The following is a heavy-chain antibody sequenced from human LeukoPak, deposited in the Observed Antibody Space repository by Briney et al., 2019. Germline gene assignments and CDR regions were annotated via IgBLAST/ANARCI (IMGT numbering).Heavy chain of an antibody. CDR1: GFTFSSYS. J-gene: IGHJ4*02. CDR3: ARAYNWNAPRGGVFDY. CDR2: ISSSSSYI. V-gene: IGHV3-21*01. D-gene: IGHD1-20*01. Sequence: PGGSLRLSCAASGFTFSSYSMNWVRQAPGKGVEWVSSISSSSSYIYYAATVKGRFTISRDNAKNSLYLQMDSLRAEDTAVYYCARAYNWNAPRGGVFDYWGQGTLVTVSS.